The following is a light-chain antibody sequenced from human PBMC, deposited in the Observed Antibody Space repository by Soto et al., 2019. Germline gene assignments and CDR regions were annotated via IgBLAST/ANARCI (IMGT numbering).Light chain of an antibody. CDR2: KAS. CDR3: QRYNSYTDT. Sequence: DIQITQSPSTLSASVGDRVTITCRASQSISNWLAWYQQKPGKAPNLLIYKASSLESGVPSRFSGRGSGTEFPLTISSLQPADFATYYCQRYNSYTDTFGQGTKLEIK. J-gene: IGKJ2*01. CDR1: QSISNW. V-gene: IGKV1-5*03.